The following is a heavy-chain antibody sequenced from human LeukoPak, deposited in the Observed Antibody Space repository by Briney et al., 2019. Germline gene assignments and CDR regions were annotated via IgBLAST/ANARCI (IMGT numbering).Heavy chain of an antibody. V-gene: IGHV3-23*01. J-gene: IGHJ4*02. D-gene: IGHD2-2*01. Sequence: PGGSLRLSCAASGFTFNNHDMTWVRQGPGKGLEWVSRISDSGGATGYGDSVKGRFTISRDNSKNTVYPQMNSLRAEDTAVYYCGRYGRNPEFWGQGTLVTVSS. CDR3: GRYGRNPEF. CDR2: ISDSGGAT. CDR1: GFTFNNHD.